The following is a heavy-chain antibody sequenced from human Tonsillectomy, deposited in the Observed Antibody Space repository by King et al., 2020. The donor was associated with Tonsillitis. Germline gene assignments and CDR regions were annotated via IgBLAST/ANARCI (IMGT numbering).Heavy chain of an antibody. J-gene: IGHJ4*02. CDR2: INTYNDNT. Sequence: VQLVESGAEVKKPGASVKVSCKASVYTFPSYGISWVRQAPGQGLEWMGWINTYNDNTNYAQKFQGRVTMTTDTSTSTAYMELRSLRSDDTAIYYCTREEEPGTGGDYWGQGTLVTVSS. CDR3: TREEEPGTGGDY. D-gene: IGHD2-8*02. CDR1: VYTFPSYG. V-gene: IGHV1-18*01.